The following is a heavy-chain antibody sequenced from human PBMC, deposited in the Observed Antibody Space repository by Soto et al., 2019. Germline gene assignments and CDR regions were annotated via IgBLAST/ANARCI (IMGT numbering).Heavy chain of an antibody. J-gene: IGHJ5*02. CDR2: ISYSGNT. CDR1: RGSISSYY. V-gene: IGHV4-59*01. Sequence: SETLSLTCTVSRGSISSYYWSWIRQPPGKGLEWIGYISYSGNTNYNASLKSRVTISVDTSTNQFSLRVTSVTAADTAVYYCARALKENNWFAPWGQGTLVTVSS. CDR3: ARALKENNWFAP.